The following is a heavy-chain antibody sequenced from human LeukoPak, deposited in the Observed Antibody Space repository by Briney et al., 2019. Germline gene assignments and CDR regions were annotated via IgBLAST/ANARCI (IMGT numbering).Heavy chain of an antibody. CDR1: GFTFDDYG. CDR3: ARGFVHSGSAFFDY. V-gene: IGHV3-20*04. D-gene: IGHD1-26*01. CDR2: INWNGGRT. Sequence: GGSLRLSCAASGFTFDDYGMSWVRQAPGKGLEWVSGINWNGGRTGYADSVKGRFTISRDNAKNSLYLQMNSLRAEDTALYYCARGFVHSGSAFFDYWGQGTLVTVSS. J-gene: IGHJ4*02.